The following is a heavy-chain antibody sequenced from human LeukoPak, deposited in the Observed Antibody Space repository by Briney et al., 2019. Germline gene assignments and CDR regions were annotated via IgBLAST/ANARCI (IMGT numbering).Heavy chain of an antibody. D-gene: IGHD3-10*01. CDR1: GFTFINFA. V-gene: IGHV3-30*01. Sequence: PGGSLRLSCAASGFTFINFAMHWVRQAPGKGLEWASIISSGGVLRYYADSVKGRFTISRDNSKNTLYLQLDSLRPEDTAVYFCATDSTYYYDSGSSGPHYFDNWGQGTLVTVSS. CDR2: ISSGGVLR. J-gene: IGHJ4*02. CDR3: ATDSTYYYDSGSSGPHYFDN.